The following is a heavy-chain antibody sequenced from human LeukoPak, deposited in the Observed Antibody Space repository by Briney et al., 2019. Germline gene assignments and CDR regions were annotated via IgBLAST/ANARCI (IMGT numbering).Heavy chain of an antibody. CDR1: GGTFSSDA. CDR3: ARDLGYGRWSDFYGLGV. J-gene: IGHJ6*02. CDR2: IIPIIGLV. D-gene: IGHD4-17*01. Sequence: GASVKVSCKASGGTFSSDAISWVRQAPGQGLEWMGRIIPIIGLVNYSQKFQGRVTITADKSTSTAYLELSSLTSDDTAVFYCARDLGYGRWSDFYGLGVWGQGTTVTVSS. V-gene: IGHV1-69*04.